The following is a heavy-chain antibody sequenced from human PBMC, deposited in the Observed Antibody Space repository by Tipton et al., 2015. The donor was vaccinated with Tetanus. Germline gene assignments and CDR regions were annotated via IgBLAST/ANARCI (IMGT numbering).Heavy chain of an antibody. Sequence: SLRLSCVVSGFSFGNYRMNWVRQAPGRGLEWVSSISSTSRYIYYTDSVKGRFTISRDNAKSSLFLQMNNLRADDTALYYCAREFRRGGSYQTEALDVWGQGTLVTVSS. J-gene: IGHJ3*01. CDR3: AREFRRGGSYQTEALDV. CDR1: GFSFGNYR. CDR2: ISSTSRYI. D-gene: IGHD1-26*01. V-gene: IGHV3-21*01.